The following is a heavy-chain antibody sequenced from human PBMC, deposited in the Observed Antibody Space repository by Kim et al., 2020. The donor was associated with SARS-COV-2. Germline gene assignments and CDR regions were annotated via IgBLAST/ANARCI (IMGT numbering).Heavy chain of an antibody. CDR3: AREGELEHAFDI. J-gene: IGHJ3*02. Sequence: NDAQKFQGRVMITADESTSTAYMELSSLRSEDTAVYYCAREGELEHAFDIWGQGTMVTVSS. V-gene: IGHV1-69*01. D-gene: IGHD1-1*01.